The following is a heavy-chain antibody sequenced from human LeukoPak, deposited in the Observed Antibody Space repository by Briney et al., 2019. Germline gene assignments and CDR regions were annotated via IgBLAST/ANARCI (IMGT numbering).Heavy chain of an antibody. V-gene: IGHV4-61*02. CDR3: ARSPTVTRYYYYMDV. CDR2: IYTSGST. Sequence: PSETLSLTCTVSDGSISSGTFYWSWIRQPAGKGLEWIGRIYTSGSTTYNPSLKSRVTISVDTSKNQFSLKLSSVTAADTAVYYCARSPTVTRYYYYMDVWGKGTTVTISS. J-gene: IGHJ6*03. CDR1: DGSISSGTFY. D-gene: IGHD4-17*01.